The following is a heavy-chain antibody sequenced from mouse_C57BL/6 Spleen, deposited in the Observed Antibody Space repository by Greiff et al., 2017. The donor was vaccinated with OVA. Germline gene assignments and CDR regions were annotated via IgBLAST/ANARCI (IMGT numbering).Heavy chain of an antibody. J-gene: IGHJ3*01. CDR1: GYTFTSYW. CDR3: AREGIDDYDEAY. D-gene: IGHD2-4*01. CDR2: LYPGSGST. Sequence: VQLQQPGAELVKPGASVKMSCKASGYTFTSYWITWVKQRPGQGLEWIGDLYPGSGSTNYNETFKSKATLTVDTSYSTAYMQLSSLTSEDSAVYYCAREGIDDYDEAYWGQGTLVTVSA. V-gene: IGHV1-55*01.